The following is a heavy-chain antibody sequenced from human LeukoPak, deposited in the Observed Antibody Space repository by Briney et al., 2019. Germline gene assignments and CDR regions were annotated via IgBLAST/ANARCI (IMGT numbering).Heavy chain of an antibody. D-gene: IGHD2-2*01. CDR2: IIPIFGTA. CDR3: ARDPEPPSYCSSTSCAGAWPTHHY. CDR1: GGTFSSYA. Sequence: ASVKVSCKASGGTFSSYAISWVRQAPEQGLEWMGGIIPIFGTANYAQKFQGRVTITADESTSTAYMELSSLRSEDTAVYYCARDPEPPSYCSSTSCAGAWPTHHYWGQGTLVTVSS. J-gene: IGHJ4*02. V-gene: IGHV1-69*13.